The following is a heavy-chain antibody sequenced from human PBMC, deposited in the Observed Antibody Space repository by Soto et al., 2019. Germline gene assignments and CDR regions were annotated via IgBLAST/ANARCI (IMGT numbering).Heavy chain of an antibody. CDR2: INHSGST. J-gene: IGHJ4*02. CDR1: GASFSGYY. D-gene: IGHD2-8*02. Sequence: SGTLSLTCAVYGASFSGYYWTWIRQPPGTGLEWIGEINHSGSTNYNPSLKSRVTISVDTSKNQFYLKLTSVSAADTAVYYCARDKITGLFDYWGQGTLVTVSS. CDR3: ARDKITGLFDY. V-gene: IGHV4-34*01.